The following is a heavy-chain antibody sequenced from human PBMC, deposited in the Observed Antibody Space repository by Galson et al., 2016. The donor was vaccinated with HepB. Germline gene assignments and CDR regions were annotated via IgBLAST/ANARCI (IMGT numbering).Heavy chain of an antibody. V-gene: IGHV3-30*18. CDR2: ISHDGSKK. D-gene: IGHD3-3*01. CDR1: GFSFSNYG. J-gene: IGHJ4*02. CDR3: AKDDSRWNYDEIFYY. Sequence: SLRLSCAASGFSFSNYGMHWVRQAPDKGLEWVAVISHDGSKKYYADSVKGRFTISRDNSKDTLYLEMNSLRAEDTAMYYCAKDDSRWNYDEIFYYWGQGTLVTVSS.